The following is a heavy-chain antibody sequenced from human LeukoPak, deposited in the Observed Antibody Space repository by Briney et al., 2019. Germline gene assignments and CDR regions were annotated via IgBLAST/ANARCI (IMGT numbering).Heavy chain of an antibody. J-gene: IGHJ3*02. Sequence: PGGSLRLSCVASGFTFNKYWMIWVRQAPGKGLECVANVNRDGKEKHYVDSVEGRFAISRDNAKNSLYLQMNSLRNEDTAVYYCVRDDGNRTGSTYYDAFDIWGQGTLVTVSS. CDR2: VNRDGKEK. D-gene: IGHD2/OR15-2a*01. CDR3: VRDDGNRTGSTYYDAFDI. CDR1: GFTFNKYW. V-gene: IGHV3-7*03.